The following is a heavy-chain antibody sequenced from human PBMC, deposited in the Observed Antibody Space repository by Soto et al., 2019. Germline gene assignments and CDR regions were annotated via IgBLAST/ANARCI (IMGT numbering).Heavy chain of an antibody. V-gene: IGHV4-34*01. Sequence: QVQLQQWGAGLLKPSETLSLTCAVYGGSFSGYYWSWIRQPPGKGLEWIGEINHSGSTNYNPSLKSRVTISVDTSKNQFSLKLSSVTAADTAVYYCARGGYDPTIDYWGQGTLVTVSS. D-gene: IGHD6-13*01. J-gene: IGHJ4*02. CDR1: GGSFSGYY. CDR2: INHSGST. CDR3: ARGGYDPTIDY.